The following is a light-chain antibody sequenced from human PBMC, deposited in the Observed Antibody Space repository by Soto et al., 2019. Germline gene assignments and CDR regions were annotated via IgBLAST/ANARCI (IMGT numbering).Light chain of an antibody. CDR3: AAWDDSLNGRV. Sequence: SVPSLPPSASGTPGQSFSISCSGSNSNIVSNTVNWYQQLPGTAPKLLIYYDNLRPSGVPDRISGSKSCTSASLAISGLQSDDEADYYCAAWDDSLNGRVFGTGTKVTV. J-gene: IGLJ1*01. V-gene: IGLV1-44*01. CDR1: NSNIVSNT. CDR2: YDN.